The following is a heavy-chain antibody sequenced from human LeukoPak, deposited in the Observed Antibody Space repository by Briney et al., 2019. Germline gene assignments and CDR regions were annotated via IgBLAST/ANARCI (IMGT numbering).Heavy chain of an antibody. J-gene: IGHJ4*02. Sequence: GGSLRLSCAASGFTFSSYAMSWVRQAPGKGLEWVSAVSVSGGGTYYEDSVKGRFTISRDNSKNTLYLQMNSRRGEHTAVYYCAKERDWNYGGYFDYWGQGTLVTVSS. CDR2: VSVSGGGT. CDR3: AKERDWNYGGYFDY. D-gene: IGHD1-7*01. CDR1: GFTFSSYA. V-gene: IGHV3-23*01.